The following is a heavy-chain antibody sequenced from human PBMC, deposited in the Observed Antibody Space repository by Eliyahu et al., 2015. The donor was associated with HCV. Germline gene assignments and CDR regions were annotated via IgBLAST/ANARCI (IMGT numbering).Heavy chain of an antibody. D-gene: IGHD3-22*01. CDR1: GFTFSNAW. CDR3: TTLSPNRRVYYYDTSGYYYNDY. CDR2: IKSKTDGGTT. J-gene: IGHJ4*02. V-gene: IGHV3-15*07. Sequence: EVQLVESGGGLVKPGGSLRLSCAASGFTFSNAWXNXVRXXPGKGLEWVGRIKSKTDGGTTDYAAPVKGRFTISRDDSKNTLYLQMNSLKTEDTAVYYCTTLSPNRRVYYYDTSGYYYNDYWGQGTLVTVSS.